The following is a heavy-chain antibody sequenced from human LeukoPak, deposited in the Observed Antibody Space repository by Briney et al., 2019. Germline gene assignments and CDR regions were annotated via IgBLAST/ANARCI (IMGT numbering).Heavy chain of an antibody. V-gene: IGHV4-34*01. D-gene: IGHD3-10*01. Sequence: SETLSLTCAVYGGSFSGYYWSWIRQPPGKGLEWIGEINHSGSTNYNPSLKSRVTISVDTSKNQFSLKLGSVTAADTAVYYCARFGDANFDYWGQGTLVTVSS. CDR2: INHSGST. J-gene: IGHJ4*02. CDR1: GGSFSGYY. CDR3: ARFGDANFDY.